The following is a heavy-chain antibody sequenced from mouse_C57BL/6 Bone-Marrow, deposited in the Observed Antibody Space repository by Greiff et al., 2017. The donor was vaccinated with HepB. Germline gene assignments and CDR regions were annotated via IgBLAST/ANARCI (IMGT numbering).Heavy chain of an antibody. CDR2: INYDGSST. J-gene: IGHJ4*01. CDR1: GFTFSDYY. Sequence: EVMLVESEGGLVQPGSSMKLSCTASGFTFSDYYMAWVRQVPEKGLEWVANINYDGSSTYYLDSLKSRFIISRDNAKNILYLQMSSLKSEDTATYYCARVWLLHAMDYWGQGTSVTVSS. CDR3: ARVWLLHAMDY. D-gene: IGHD2-3*01. V-gene: IGHV5-16*01.